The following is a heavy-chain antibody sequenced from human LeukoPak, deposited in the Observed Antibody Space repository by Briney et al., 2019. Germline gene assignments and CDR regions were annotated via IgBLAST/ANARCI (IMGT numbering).Heavy chain of an antibody. Sequence: PSETLSLTCTVSGGSISSYYWSWIRQPPGKGLEWIGYIYYSGSTNYNPSLKSRVTISVDTSKNQFSLKLSSVTAADTAVYYCASLDYYDSSGYQNWYFDLWGRGTLVTVSS. CDR2: IYYSGST. D-gene: IGHD3-22*01. J-gene: IGHJ2*01. CDR3: ASLDYYDSSGYQNWYFDL. V-gene: IGHV4-59*08. CDR1: GGSISSYY.